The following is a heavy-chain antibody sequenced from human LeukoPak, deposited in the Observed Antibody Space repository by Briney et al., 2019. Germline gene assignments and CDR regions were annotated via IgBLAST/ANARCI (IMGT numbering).Heavy chain of an antibody. J-gene: IGHJ4*02. V-gene: IGHV4-59*01. CDR1: GGSISTYY. D-gene: IGHD6-13*01. CDR3: AREYSSFEY. Sequence: SETLSLTCTVSGGSISTYYWSWIRQPPGKGLEWVGYTNYSGYTDYNPSLKSRATISVDTSKNQFSLKLRSVTAADTAVYYCAREYSSFEYWGQGILVTVSS. CDR2: TNYSGYT.